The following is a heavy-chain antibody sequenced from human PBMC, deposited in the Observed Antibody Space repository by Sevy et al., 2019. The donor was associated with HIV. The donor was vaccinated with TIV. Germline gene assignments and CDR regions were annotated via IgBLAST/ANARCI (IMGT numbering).Heavy chain of an antibody. V-gene: IGHV3-30-3*01. CDR2: ISYDGSKK. J-gene: IGHJ4*02. CDR3: ARGPGLYGYTYDGEVDY. Sequence: GGSLRLSCAASGFTFSSYAMHWVRQAPGKGLQWVAVISYDGSKKFYADSVKGRFTISRDNSKNTLYLQMNSLRPEDTAVYYCARGPGLYGYTYDGEVDYWGQGTLVTVSS. D-gene: IGHD5-18*01. CDR1: GFTFSSYA.